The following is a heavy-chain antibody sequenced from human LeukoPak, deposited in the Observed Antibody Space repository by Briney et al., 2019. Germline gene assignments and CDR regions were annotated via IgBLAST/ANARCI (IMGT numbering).Heavy chain of an antibody. CDR3: ARRSRWGVRHYYYYMDV. CDR1: GGSISSSSYY. D-gene: IGHD3-10*01. Sequence: SETLSLTCTVSGGSISSSSYYWGWIRQPPGKGLEWIGSIYYSGSTYYNPSLKSRVTISVDTSKNQFSLKPSSVTAADTAVYYCARRSRWGVRHYYYYMDVWGKGTRVTVSS. CDR2: IYYSGST. J-gene: IGHJ6*03. V-gene: IGHV4-39*01.